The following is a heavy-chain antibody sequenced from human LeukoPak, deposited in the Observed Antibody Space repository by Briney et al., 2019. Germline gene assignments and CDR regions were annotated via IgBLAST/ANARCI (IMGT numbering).Heavy chain of an antibody. CDR3: TTDLGTYYHGSQRLIPIDY. D-gene: IGHD3-10*01. CDR1: GFTFTNAW. CDR2: IKSKTDGEST. Sequence: GGSLRLSCVDSGFTFTNAWMSWVRQAPGKGLEWIGRIKSKTDGESTNYAEPVRGRFTISRDDSKSAVYLQMNSLKIEDTAVYYCTTDLGTYYHGSQRLIPIDYWGQGTLVTVSS. J-gene: IGHJ4*02. V-gene: IGHV3-15*01.